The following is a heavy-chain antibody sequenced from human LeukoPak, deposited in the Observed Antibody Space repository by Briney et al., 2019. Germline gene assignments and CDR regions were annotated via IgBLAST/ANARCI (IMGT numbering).Heavy chain of an antibody. CDR3: ARAVYYSNYLGY. Sequence: GESLKISCAAPGFTFSSYGMHWVRQAPGKGLGWVALIRYDGSKKDYADSVKGRFTISRDNSKNTLYLQMNSLRAEDTAMYYCARAVYYSNYLGYWGQGTLVTVSS. CDR2: IRYDGSKK. D-gene: IGHD3-10*01. J-gene: IGHJ4*01. V-gene: IGHV3-30*02. CDR1: GFTFSSYG.